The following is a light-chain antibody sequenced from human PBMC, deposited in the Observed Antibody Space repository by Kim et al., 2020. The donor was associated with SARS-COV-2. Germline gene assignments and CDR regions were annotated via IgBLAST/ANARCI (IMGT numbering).Light chain of an antibody. J-gene: IGLJ3*02. Sequence: PEKTARITCGGNNIGSKSVHWYQQQPGQAPVLVIYYDSDRPSGIPERFSGSNSGNTATLTISRVEAGDEADYYCQVWDSSSDHWVFGGGTQLTVL. CDR1: NIGSKS. V-gene: IGLV3-21*04. CDR2: YDS. CDR3: QVWDSSSDHWV.